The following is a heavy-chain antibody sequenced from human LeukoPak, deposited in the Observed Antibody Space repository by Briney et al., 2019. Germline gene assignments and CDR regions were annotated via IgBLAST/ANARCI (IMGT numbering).Heavy chain of an antibody. CDR1: GGSISSYY. V-gene: IGHV4-59*12. J-gene: IGHJ4*02. Sequence: SETLSLTCTVSGGSISSYYWSWIRQPLGKGLEWIGYIYYSGSTNYNPSLKSRVTISVDTSKNQFSLKLSSVTAADTAVYYCARGGRCSGGSCYYYFDYWGQGTLVTVSS. D-gene: IGHD2-15*01. CDR2: IYYSGST. CDR3: ARGGRCSGGSCYYYFDY.